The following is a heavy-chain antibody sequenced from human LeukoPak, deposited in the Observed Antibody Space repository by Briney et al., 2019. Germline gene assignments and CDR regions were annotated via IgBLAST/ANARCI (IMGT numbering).Heavy chain of an antibody. CDR2: INPNGGGT. D-gene: IGHD2-2*01. J-gene: IGHJ4*02. Sequence: ASVKVSCKTSGYTFTSYYMHWMRQAPGQGFEWVGMINPNGGGTSSAQKFQGRVTLTRDTSTSTVYIDLSSLRSEDTAIYYCARRGGCISTSCNLDYWGQGTLVTVSS. CDR1: GYTFTSYY. V-gene: IGHV1-46*03. CDR3: ARRGGCISTSCNLDY.